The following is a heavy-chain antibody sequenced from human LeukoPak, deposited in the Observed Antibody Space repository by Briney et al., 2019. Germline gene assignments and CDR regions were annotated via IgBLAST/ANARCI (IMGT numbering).Heavy chain of an antibody. Sequence: GGSLRLSCAVSGITLSNYGMSWVRQAPGKGLEWVAGISDSGGSTNYADSVKGRFTISRDNPKNTLYLQMNSLRAEDTAVYFCAKRGVVVRVILVGYHKEAYYFDSWGQGALVTVSS. CDR1: GITLSNYG. V-gene: IGHV3-23*01. D-gene: IGHD3-10*01. CDR2: ISDSGGST. CDR3: AKRGVVVRVILVGYHKEAYYFDS. J-gene: IGHJ4*02.